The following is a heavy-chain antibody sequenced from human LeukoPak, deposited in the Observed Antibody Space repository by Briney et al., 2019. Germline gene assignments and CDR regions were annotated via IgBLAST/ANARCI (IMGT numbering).Heavy chain of an antibody. V-gene: IGHV3-21*01. CDR3: ARGRREVVAGLAFDI. J-gene: IGHJ3*02. CDR1: GFTFSSYS. CDR2: ISSSSSYI. Sequence: KPGGSLRLSCAASGFTFSSYSMNWVRQAPGKGLEWVSSISSSSSYIYYADSVKGRFTISRDNAKNSLYLRMNSLRAEDTAVYYCARGRREVVAGLAFDIWGQGTMVTVSS. D-gene: IGHD2-15*01.